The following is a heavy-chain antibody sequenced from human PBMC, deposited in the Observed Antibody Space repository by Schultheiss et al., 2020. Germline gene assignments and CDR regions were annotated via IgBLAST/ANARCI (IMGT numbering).Heavy chain of an antibody. V-gene: IGHV1-8*02. CDR2: MNPNSGNT. CDR1: GGTFSSYA. Sequence: ASVKVSCKASGGTFSSYAISWVRQATGQGLEWMGWMNPNSGNTGYAQKFQGRVTMTRDTSTSTVYMELSSLRSEDTAVYYCARNGAQQQLAGGGVYGMDVWGQGTTGNVSS. J-gene: IGHJ6*02. CDR3: ARNGAQQQLAGGGVYGMDV. D-gene: IGHD6-13*01.